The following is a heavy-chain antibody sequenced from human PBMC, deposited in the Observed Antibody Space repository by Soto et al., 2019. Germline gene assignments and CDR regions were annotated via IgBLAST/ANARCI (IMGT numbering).Heavy chain of an antibody. CDR2: IYYSGST. V-gene: IGHV4-30-4*01. D-gene: IGHD4-17*01. J-gene: IGHJ6*02. Sequence: QVQLQESGPGLVKPSQTLSLTCTVSGGSISSGDYYWSWIRQPPGKGLEWIGYIYYSGSTYYNPSLKSRVTISVDTSKNQFSLKLSSVTAADTAVYYCARDTTVAHYYYYGMDVWGQGTTVTVSS. CDR3: ARDTTVAHYYYYGMDV. CDR1: GGSISSGDYY.